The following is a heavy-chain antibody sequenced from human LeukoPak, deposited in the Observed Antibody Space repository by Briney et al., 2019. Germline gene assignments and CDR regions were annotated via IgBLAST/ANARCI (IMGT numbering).Heavy chain of an antibody. Sequence: ASVRVSCKASGYTFTGYYMHWVRQAPGQGLEWMGWINPNSGGTNYAQKFQGRVTMTRDTSISTAYMELSRLRSDDAAVYYCARDFSRRGFDPWGQGTLVTVSS. D-gene: IGHD3-3*01. J-gene: IGHJ5*02. CDR2: INPNSGGT. CDR3: ARDFSRRGFDP. V-gene: IGHV1-2*02. CDR1: GYTFTGYY.